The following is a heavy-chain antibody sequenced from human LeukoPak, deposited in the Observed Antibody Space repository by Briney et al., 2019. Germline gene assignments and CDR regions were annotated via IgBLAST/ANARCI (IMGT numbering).Heavy chain of an antibody. CDR3: ARSTTVNYYFDN. V-gene: IGHV1-2*02. Sequence: ASVKVSCKASGYTFTGYYMHWVRQAPGQGLEWMGWINPTSGGTNYAQKFQGRVTMTRDTSISTAYMELSRLRSDDTAVYYCARSTTVNYYFDNWGQGTLVTVSS. CDR1: GYTFTGYY. CDR2: INPTSGGT. J-gene: IGHJ4*02. D-gene: IGHD4-11*01.